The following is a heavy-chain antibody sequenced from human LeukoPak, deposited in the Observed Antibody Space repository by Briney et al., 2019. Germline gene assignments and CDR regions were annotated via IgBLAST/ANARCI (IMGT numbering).Heavy chain of an antibody. J-gene: IGHJ4*02. CDR1: GGSISGHY. Sequence: NPSETLPLTCSVSGGSISGHYWSWIRQPPGKGLEWIGYIYYSGSTNYNSSLKSRVTISVDTSTNQFSLKLSSMTAADTAVYYCARTEYSSGWYFDYWGRGTLVTVSS. CDR2: IYYSGST. D-gene: IGHD6-19*01. V-gene: IGHV4-59*11. CDR3: ARTEYSSGWYFDY.